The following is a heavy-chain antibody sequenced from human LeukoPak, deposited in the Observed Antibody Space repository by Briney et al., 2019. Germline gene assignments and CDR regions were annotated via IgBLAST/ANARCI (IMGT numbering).Heavy chain of an antibody. CDR1: GFTFSNHY. CDR3: ARDSGH. J-gene: IGHJ1*01. Sequence: GGPLRLSCAASGFTFSNHYMDWVRQPPGKGLQWVGGSRNKGNSYTTEYAASVKGRFTISRDDSKKSMYLQMNSLKTEDTAVYYCARDSGHWGQGTLVTVSS. CDR2: SRNKGNSYTT. V-gene: IGHV3-72*01. D-gene: IGHD3-10*01.